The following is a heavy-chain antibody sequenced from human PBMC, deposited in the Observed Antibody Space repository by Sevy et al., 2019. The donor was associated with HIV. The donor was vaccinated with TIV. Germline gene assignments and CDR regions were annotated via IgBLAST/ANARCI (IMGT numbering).Heavy chain of an antibody. CDR1: GFTFSSYG. CDR3: ARDEGYCSSTSCSKWFDP. J-gene: IGHJ5*02. CDR2: ISYDGSNK. D-gene: IGHD2-2*01. Sequence: GGSLRLSCAASGFTFSSYGMHWVRQAPGKGLECVAVISYDGSNKYYADSVKGRFTISRDNSKNTLYLQMNSLGAEDTAVYYCARDEGYCSSTSCSKWFDPWGQGTLVTVSS. V-gene: IGHV3-33*05.